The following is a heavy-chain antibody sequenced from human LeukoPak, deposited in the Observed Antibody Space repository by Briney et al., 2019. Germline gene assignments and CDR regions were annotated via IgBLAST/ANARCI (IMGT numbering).Heavy chain of an antibody. CDR1: GFTFSSYG. CDR2: IRYDGSNK. D-gene: IGHD4-17*01. J-gene: IGHJ3*02. CDR3: AKGLTTVTTQQI. Sequence: GGSLRLSCAASGFTFSSYGMHWVRQAPGKGLEWVAFIRYDGSNKYYADSVKGGFTISRDNSKNTLYLQMNSLRAEDTAVYYCAKGLTTVTTQQIWGQGTMVTVSS. V-gene: IGHV3-30*02.